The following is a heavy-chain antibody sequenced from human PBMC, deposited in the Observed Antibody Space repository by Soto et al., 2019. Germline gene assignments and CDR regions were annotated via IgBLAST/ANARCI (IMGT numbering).Heavy chain of an antibody. CDR2: SNSDGSST. V-gene: IGHV3-74*01. D-gene: IGHD3-10*01. J-gene: IGHJ4*02. CDR3: ARLGEYGSGVGYDY. CDR1: GVIFSSYW. Sequence: EVQLVESGGGLVQPGGSLRLSCAASGVIFSSYWMHWVRQAPGKGLVWVSRSNSDGSSTSYADSVKGRFTISRDNAKNTRYLQMNSLRAEETAVYYCARLGEYGSGVGYDYWGQGTLVTVSS.